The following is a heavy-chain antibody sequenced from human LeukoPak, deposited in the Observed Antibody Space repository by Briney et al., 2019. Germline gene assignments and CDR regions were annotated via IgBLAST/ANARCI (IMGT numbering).Heavy chain of an antibody. CDR3: ARDLPSELRAYYYYYYMDV. CDR1: GGSISSYY. CDR2: TYYSGST. V-gene: IGHV4-59*01. D-gene: IGHD1-7*01. J-gene: IGHJ6*03. Sequence: PSETLSLTCTVSGGSISSYYWSWIRQPPGKGLEWIGYTYYSGSTNYNPSLKSRVTISLDTSKNQFSLELTSVTAADTAVYFCARDLPSELRAYYYYYYMDVRGKGTTVTVSS.